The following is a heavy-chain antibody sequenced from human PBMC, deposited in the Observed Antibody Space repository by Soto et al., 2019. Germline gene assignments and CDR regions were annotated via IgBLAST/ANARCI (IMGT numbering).Heavy chain of an antibody. CDR3: VRGQGVWFDP. Sequence: QVQLQESGSGLVKPSETLSLTCAVSGGLIRTGGYSWSWIRQPPGKGLEWIGNIYYTGNTDYNPSLKSRVTMSFDGSKNQCSLQLNSVTAADTAVYYCVRGQGVWFDPWGQGTLVTVSS. D-gene: IGHD3-10*01. V-gene: IGHV4-30-2*01. CDR2: IYYTGNT. CDR1: GGLIRTGGYS. J-gene: IGHJ5*02.